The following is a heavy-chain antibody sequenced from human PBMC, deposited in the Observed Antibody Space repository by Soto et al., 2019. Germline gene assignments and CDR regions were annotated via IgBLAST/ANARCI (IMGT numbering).Heavy chain of an antibody. CDR1: GFTFSSYA. J-gene: IGHJ6*02. V-gene: IGHV3-23*01. D-gene: IGHD3-3*01. CDR3: AKHSSIFGVVILPDYYYGMDV. CDR2: ISGSGGST. Sequence: GGSLRLSCAASGFTFSSYAMSWVRQAPGKGLEWVSAISGSGGSTYYADSVKGQFTISRDNSKNTLYLQMNSLRAEDTAVYYCAKHSSIFGVVILPDYYYGMDVWGQGTTVTVS.